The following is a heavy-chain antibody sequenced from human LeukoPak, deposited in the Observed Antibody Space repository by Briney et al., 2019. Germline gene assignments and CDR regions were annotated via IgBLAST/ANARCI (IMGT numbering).Heavy chain of an antibody. D-gene: IGHD4-23*01. V-gene: IGHV3-21*01. J-gene: IGHJ4*02. CDR2: ISGSSKHV. Sequence: GGSLRLSCAASGFTFSSYWMSWVRQAPGKGLEWVSSISGSSKHVYYGDLVRGRFTISRDNARNSLYLQMDSLRVEDTAVYYCAGYGGNSFWGQGTLVTVSS. CDR1: GFTFSSYW. CDR3: AGYGGNSF.